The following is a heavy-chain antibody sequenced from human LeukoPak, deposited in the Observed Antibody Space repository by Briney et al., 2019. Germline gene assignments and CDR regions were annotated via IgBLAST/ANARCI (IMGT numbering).Heavy chain of an antibody. CDR1: GYSFINYV. CDR3: ASGRTDIVVVPATLRNYYFDY. J-gene: IGHJ4*02. D-gene: IGHD2-2*01. V-gene: IGHV1-69*06. Sequence: SVKVSCKASGYSFINYVISWVRQAPGQGLEWMGGIIPIFGTANYAQKFQGRVTITADKSTSTAYMELSSLRSEDTAVYYCASGRTDIVVVPATLRNYYFDYWGQGTLVTVSS. CDR2: IIPIFGTA.